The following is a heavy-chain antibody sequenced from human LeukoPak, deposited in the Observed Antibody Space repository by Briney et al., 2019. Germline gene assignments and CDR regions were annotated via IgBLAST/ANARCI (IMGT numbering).Heavy chain of an antibody. V-gene: IGHV4-59*08. CDR1: GGSISSYY. CDR2: IYYSGST. J-gene: IGHJ4*02. Sequence: KPSETLSLTCTVSGGSISSYYWSWIRQPPGKGLEWIGYIYYSGSTNYNPSLKSRVTISVDTSKNQFSLKLSSVTAADTAVYYCARHRANSNFDYWGQGTLVTVSS. D-gene: IGHD1-1*01. CDR3: ARHRANSNFDY.